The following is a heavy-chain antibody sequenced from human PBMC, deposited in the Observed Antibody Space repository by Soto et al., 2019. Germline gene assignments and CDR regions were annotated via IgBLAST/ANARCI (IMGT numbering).Heavy chain of an antibody. J-gene: IGHJ4*02. D-gene: IGHD5-18*01. CDR1: GYNFTIYC. V-gene: IGHV5-10-1*01. CDR3: ARLRGYEFDY. Sequence: GESLKISCKGSGYNFTIYCITWVCQMPGKGLEWMGNIDPSDSFTNYSPSFQGHVTISADKSISTAYLQWSSLKAPDTAIYYCARLRGYEFDYWGQGTLVTVSS. CDR2: IDPSDSFT.